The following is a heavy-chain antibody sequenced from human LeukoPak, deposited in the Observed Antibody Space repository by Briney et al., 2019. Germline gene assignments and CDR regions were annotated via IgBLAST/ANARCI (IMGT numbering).Heavy chain of an antibody. CDR2: MYSGGGT. D-gene: IGHD1-26*01. CDR3: ARGMGAYDAFDV. J-gene: IGHJ3*01. CDR1: GFTVSSNY. Sequence: GGSLRLSCVASGFTVSSNYMNWVRQAPGKGLEWVSVMYSGGGTHYADSVQGRFTLSRDNSRSTPYLQMNTLRTEDTAVYYCARGMGAYDAFDVWGQGTMVTVSS. V-gene: IGHV3-66*02.